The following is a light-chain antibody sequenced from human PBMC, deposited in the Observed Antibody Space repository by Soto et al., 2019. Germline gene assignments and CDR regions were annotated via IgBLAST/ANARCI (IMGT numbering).Light chain of an antibody. J-gene: IGKJ1*01. CDR3: QQYGSSSWT. CDR1: QNITNY. CDR2: GAS. V-gene: IGKV3-20*01. Sequence: EVVMTQSPATLSVSPGERATLSCRASQNITNYLAWYQQRPGQAPRLLIYGASSRATGIPDRFSGSGSGTEFTLTISRLEPEDFAVYYCQQYGSSSWTFGQGTKVDIK.